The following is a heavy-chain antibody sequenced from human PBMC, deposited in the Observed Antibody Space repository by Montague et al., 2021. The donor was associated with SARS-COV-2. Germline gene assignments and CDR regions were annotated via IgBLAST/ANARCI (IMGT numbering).Heavy chain of an antibody. D-gene: IGHD2-15*01. Sequence: SETLSLTCTVYGGSFSGYYWSWIRQPPGKGLEWIGEINHSGSTNYNPSLKSRVTISVGTSKNQFSLKLSSVTAADTAVYYCARGRVVAATLTAYYYYGMDVWGQGTAVTVPS. J-gene: IGHJ6*02. V-gene: IGHV4-34*01. CDR2: INHSGST. CDR1: GGSFSGYY. CDR3: ARGRVVAATLTAYYYYGMDV.